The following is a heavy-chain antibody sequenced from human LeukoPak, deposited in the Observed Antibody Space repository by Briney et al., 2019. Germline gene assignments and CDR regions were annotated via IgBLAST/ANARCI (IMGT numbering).Heavy chain of an antibody. J-gene: IGHJ5*02. CDR1: GFTFDDYA. CDR2: ISGSGGST. V-gene: IGHV3-9*01. D-gene: IGHD2/OR15-2a*01. CDR3: ARDSRHHRFLYWDWFDP. Sequence: GRSLRLSCAASGFTFDDYAMHWVRQAPGKGLEWVSGISGSGGSTYYADSVKGRFTISRDNAKNSLYLHMNSLRAEDTAVYYCARDSRHHRFLYWDWFDPWGQGTLVTVSS.